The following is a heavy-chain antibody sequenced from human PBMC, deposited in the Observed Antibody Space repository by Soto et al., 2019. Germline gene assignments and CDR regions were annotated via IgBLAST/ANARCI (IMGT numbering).Heavy chain of an antibody. CDR1: GYSFTSYW. Sequence: PGESLKISCKGSGYSFTSYWISWVRQMPGKGLEWMGRIDPSDSYTNYSPSFQGHVTISADKSISTAYLQWSSLKASDTAMYYCARHSGGYSSSLLQIYGMDVWGQRTTVTVSS. CDR3: ARHSGGYSSSLLQIYGMDV. J-gene: IGHJ6*02. D-gene: IGHD6-13*01. V-gene: IGHV5-10-1*01. CDR2: IDPSDSYT.